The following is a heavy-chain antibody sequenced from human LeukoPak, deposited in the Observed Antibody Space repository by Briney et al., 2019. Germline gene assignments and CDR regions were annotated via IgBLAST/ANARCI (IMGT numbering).Heavy chain of an antibody. CDR1: GGSISRYY. Sequence: SETLSLTCTVSGGSISRYYWSWRRQPPGKGLEWIGNIYDRGSTKYNPSLKSRVTISVDTSKNQFSLRLSSVTAADTAVYYCARVRTFDIWGQGTLVTVSS. CDR2: IYDRGST. CDR3: ARVRTFDI. V-gene: IGHV4-59*01. J-gene: IGHJ4*02.